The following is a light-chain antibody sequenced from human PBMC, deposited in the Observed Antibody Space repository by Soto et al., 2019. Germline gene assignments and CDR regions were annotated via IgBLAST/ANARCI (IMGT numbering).Light chain of an antibody. J-gene: IGKJ1*01. V-gene: IGKV3-20*01. CDR3: QDYGTSAPWT. Sequence: EVVLTQSPGTLSLSPGERATLSCRASQNIRGNELAWYQQKPGQAPRLLIYRGSSRATGIPDRFSGRGSGADFTLAITGLEPEDVAVYYDQDYGTSAPWTFGQGTKVESK. CDR2: RGS. CDR1: QNIRGNE.